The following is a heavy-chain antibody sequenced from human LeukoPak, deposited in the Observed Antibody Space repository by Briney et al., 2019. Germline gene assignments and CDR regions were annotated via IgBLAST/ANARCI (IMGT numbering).Heavy chain of an antibody. V-gene: IGHV4-34*01. CDR1: GGSFSGYY. D-gene: IGHD6-19*01. J-gene: IGHJ5*02. CDR2: INHSGNT. CDR3: ARASPVAGTFWFDP. Sequence: PSETLSLTCAVYGGSFSGYYWSWIRQPPGKGLEWIGEINHSGNTNYNPSLKSRVTISVGTSKNQFSLKLSSVTAADTAVYYCARASPVAGTFWFDPWGQGTLVTVSS.